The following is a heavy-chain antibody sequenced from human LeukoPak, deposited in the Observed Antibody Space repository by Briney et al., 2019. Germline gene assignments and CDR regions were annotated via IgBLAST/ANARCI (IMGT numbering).Heavy chain of an antibody. J-gene: IGHJ6*04. Sequence: PGGSLRLSCAASGFTFSNHAMSWVRQAPGEGLEWVSVIGDSGGSTYYADSVKGRFTISRDNSKNTLYLQMNSLRADDTAVYHCAKGGASSPYTYIDVWGKGTTVIVSS. D-gene: IGHD6-6*01. CDR2: IGDSGGST. V-gene: IGHV3-23*01. CDR1: GFTFSNHA. CDR3: AKGGASSPYTYIDV.